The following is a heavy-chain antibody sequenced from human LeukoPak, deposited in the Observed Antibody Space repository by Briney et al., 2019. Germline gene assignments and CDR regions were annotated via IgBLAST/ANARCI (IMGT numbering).Heavy chain of an antibody. J-gene: IGHJ4*02. Sequence: GESLKISCKGSGYTFTSYWIGWVRQMPGNGLEWMGIIYPGDSDSRYSPSFQGQVTISADKSISTAYLQWSSLKASDTALYYCARRLGPYSYADYWGQGTLVTVSS. CDR3: ARRLGPYSYADY. V-gene: IGHV5-51*01. CDR2: IYPGDSDS. D-gene: IGHD4-11*01. CDR1: GYTFTSYW.